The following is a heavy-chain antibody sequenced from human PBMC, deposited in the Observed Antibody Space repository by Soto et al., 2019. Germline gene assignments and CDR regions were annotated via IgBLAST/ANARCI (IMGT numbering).Heavy chain of an antibody. CDR3: TRHGGYHNETSDY. J-gene: IGHJ4*02. V-gene: IGHV3-73*02. D-gene: IGHD5-12*01. CDR2: IRSERNSYAT. Sequence: EVQLVESGGGLVQSGGSLKLSCTASGFTFSGSAIHWVRQASGKCLVWVGRIRSERNSYATAYAASLEGRGAISRDDSKNVEYLQINSLKIEDTAVYYCTRHGGYHNETSDYWGQGTLVTVSS. CDR1: GFTFSGSA.